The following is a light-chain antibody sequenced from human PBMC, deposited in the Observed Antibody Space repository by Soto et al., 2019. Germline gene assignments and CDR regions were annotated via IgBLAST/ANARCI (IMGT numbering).Light chain of an antibody. V-gene: IGKV1-33*01. CDR1: QDISNL. CDR2: DAS. CDR3: QQYENLPIT. Sequence: IQMTQSPSSLSASVGYRFTITCQATQDISNLLKWFQQKXGKAPKLLIYDASNLETGVPSRFSGSGSGTDFTSTISSLQAEDIETYYCQQYENLPITFGQGTRLEIK. J-gene: IGKJ5*01.